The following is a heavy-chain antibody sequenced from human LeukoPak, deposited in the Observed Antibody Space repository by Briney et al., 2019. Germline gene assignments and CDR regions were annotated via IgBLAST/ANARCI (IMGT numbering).Heavy chain of an antibody. CDR3: ARDLRYSSGWYL. CDR2: IYYSGST. D-gene: IGHD6-19*01. CDR1: GGSISSSSYY. V-gene: IGHV4-39*07. J-gene: IGHJ4*02. Sequence: SETLSLTCTVSGGSISSSSYYWGWIRQPPGKGLEWIGSIYYSGSTYYNPSLKSRVTISVDTSKNQFSLKLSSVTAADTAVYYCARDLRYSSGWYLWGQGTLVTVSS.